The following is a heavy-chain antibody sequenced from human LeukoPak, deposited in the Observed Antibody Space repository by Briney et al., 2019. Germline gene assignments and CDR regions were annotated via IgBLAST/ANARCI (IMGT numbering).Heavy chain of an antibody. V-gene: IGHV3-21*01. CDR3: ARTRAPSNGRVLYYMDV. CDR2: IISSSSHI. Sequence: PGVSLRLSCAASGFTFSSYSMNWVRQAPGKGLEWVSSIISSSSHIYYADSVKGRFTISRDNAKNSLYLQMNSLRAEDTAVYYCARTRAPSNGRVLYYMDVWGKGTTVTVSS. D-gene: IGHD2-2*01. J-gene: IGHJ6*03. CDR1: GFTFSSYS.